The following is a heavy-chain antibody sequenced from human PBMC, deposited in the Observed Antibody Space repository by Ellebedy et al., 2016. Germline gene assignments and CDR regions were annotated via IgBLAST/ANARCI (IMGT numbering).Heavy chain of an antibody. CDR1: GYTFTSYG. J-gene: IGHJ4*02. D-gene: IGHD1-14*01. CDR2: ISAYNGNT. Sequence: ASVKVSCKASGYTFTSYGISWVRQAPGQGIEWMGWISAYNGNTNYAQNLQGRVTMTTDTSTGTVYMELRSLISDDTAVYYCARDSGRASHFRTCGDYWGQGTLVTVSS. CDR3: ARDSGRASHFRTCGDY. V-gene: IGHV1-18*01.